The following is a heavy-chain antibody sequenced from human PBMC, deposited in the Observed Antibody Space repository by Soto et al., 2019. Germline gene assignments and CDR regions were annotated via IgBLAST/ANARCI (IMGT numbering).Heavy chain of an antibody. V-gene: IGHV4-39*01. CDR1: GASISSTSSY. J-gene: IGHJ4*02. CDR3: ARHVEWEIFYYFEH. Sequence: SETLSLTCTVSGASISSTSSYWGWVRQSPGKGLEWIGSFFYNKNTYYNPSLKSRVTISVDTSKMQFSLNLTSVTAADTAVYYCARHVEWEIFYYFEHWGQGTPVTVS. D-gene: IGHD1-26*01. CDR2: FFYNKNT.